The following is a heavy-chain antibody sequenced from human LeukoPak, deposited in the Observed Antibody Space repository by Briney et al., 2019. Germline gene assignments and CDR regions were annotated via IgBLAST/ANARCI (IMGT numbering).Heavy chain of an antibody. Sequence: HTGGSLRLSCAASGNYLMHWVRQVPGKGLVWVSRISPTGSTTSYADSVKGRFTVSRDNAKNTLYLQVNNLRAEDTAVYYCARGPNSNWSGLDFWGQGTLLTVSS. V-gene: IGHV3-74*01. J-gene: IGHJ4*02. CDR3: ARGPNSNWSGLDF. CDR2: ISPTGSTT. CDR1: GNYL. D-gene: IGHD6-6*01.